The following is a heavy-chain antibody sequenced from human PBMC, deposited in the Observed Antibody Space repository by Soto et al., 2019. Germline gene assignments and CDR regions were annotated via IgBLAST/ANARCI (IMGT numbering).Heavy chain of an antibody. Sequence: AXVKVSSKTSGDTFTNFGLSWVRQAPGQGLEWMGWIATYNSNKNYAQKFQGRLTLTTDTSTSTGYMGLKSLEYDDTAVYYCARVLRGVVNWFDHWGQGTLVTVSS. D-gene: IGHD3-10*01. CDR1: GDTFTNFG. J-gene: IGHJ5*02. V-gene: IGHV1-18*01. CDR3: ARVLRGVVNWFDH. CDR2: IATYNSNK.